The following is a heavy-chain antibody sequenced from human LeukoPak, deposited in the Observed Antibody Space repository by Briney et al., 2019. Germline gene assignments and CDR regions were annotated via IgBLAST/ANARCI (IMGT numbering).Heavy chain of an antibody. D-gene: IGHD3-22*01. J-gene: IGHJ1*01. CDR1: GFTFSTYW. Sequence: GGSLRLSCAASGFTFSTYWIHWVRQAPGKGLVWVSRIKSDGSTNYADSVKGRFTISRDNAKNTVSLQMNSLRAEDTGVYYCARAPSEIGGYYPEYFRHWGQGTLVTVSS. CDR2: IKSDGST. V-gene: IGHV3-74*01. CDR3: ARAPSEIGGYYPEYFRH.